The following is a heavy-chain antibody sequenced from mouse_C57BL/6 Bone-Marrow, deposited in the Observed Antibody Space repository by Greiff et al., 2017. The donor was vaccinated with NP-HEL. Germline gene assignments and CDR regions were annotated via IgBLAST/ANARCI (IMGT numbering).Heavy chain of an antibody. D-gene: IGHD1-1*01. CDR1: GYTFTSYW. CDR2: IHPNSGST. CDR3: ARNYCGSDAMDY. J-gene: IGHJ4*01. Sequence: QVQLQQPGAELVKPGASVKLSCKASGYTFTSYWMHWVKQRPGQGLEWIGMIHPNSGSTNYNEKFKSKATLTVDTSSSTAYMQRSSLTSNDAAVDDCARNYCGSDAMDYWGQGTSVTVSS. V-gene: IGHV1-64*01.